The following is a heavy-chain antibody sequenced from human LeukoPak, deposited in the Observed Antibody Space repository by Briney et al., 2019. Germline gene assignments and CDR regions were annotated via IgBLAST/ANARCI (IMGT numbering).Heavy chain of an antibody. V-gene: IGHV4-34*01. CDR3: ARGGNYYYYYMDV. CDR1: GGSFSGYY. CDR2: INHSGST. J-gene: IGHJ6*03. Sequence: SETLSLTCAVYGGSFSGYYWSWIRQPPGKGLEWIGEINHSGSTNYNPSLKSRVTISVDTSKNQFSLKLSSVTTADTAVYYCARGGNYYYYYMDVWGKGTTVTVSS.